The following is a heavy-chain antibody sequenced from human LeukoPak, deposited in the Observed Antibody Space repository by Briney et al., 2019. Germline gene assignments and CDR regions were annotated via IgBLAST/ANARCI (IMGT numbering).Heavy chain of an antibody. Sequence: PSETLSLTCTVSGGSISSYYWSWIRQPPGKGLEWIGYIYYSGSTNYNPSLKSRVTISVDTSKNQFSLKLSSVTAADTAVYYCARLGYYGSGSYYPYWGQGTLVTVSS. D-gene: IGHD3-10*01. J-gene: IGHJ4*02. CDR3: ARLGYYGSGSYYPY. V-gene: IGHV4-59*08. CDR2: IYYSGST. CDR1: GGSISSYY.